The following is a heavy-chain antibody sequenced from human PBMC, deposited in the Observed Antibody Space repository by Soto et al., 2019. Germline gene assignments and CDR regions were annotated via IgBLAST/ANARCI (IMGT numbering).Heavy chain of an antibody. J-gene: IGHJ4*02. Sequence: SETLSLTCTFSGGSINTYYWSWVRQPPGKGLEWIGYVYYNGATNYNPSPKSRVTISVDTSKKQFSLKLSSVTAADTAVYYCATESIVVVAATRRDYFDFWGPGTLVTVSS. V-gene: IGHV4-59*01. CDR3: ATESIVVVAATRRDYFDF. CDR1: GGSINTYY. D-gene: IGHD2-15*01. CDR2: VYYNGAT.